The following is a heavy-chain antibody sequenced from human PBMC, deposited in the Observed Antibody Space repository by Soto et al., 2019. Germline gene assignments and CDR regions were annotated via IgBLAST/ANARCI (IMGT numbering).Heavy chain of an antibody. D-gene: IGHD1-7*01. V-gene: IGHV3-30*18. Sequence: GGSMRLSCAASGLTFSSYGMHWVRQAPGKGLEWVAVISYDGSNKYYADSVKGRFTISRDNSKNTLYLQMNSLRAEDTAVYYCXKDQLELGSYRGSSMDVWGQGTTVTVSS. CDR2: ISYDGSNK. J-gene: IGHJ6*02. CDR3: XKDQLELGSYRGSSMDV. CDR1: GLTFSSYG.